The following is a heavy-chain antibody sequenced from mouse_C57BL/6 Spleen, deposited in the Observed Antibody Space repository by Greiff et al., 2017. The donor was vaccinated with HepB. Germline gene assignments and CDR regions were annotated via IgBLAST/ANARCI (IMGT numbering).Heavy chain of an antibody. D-gene: IGHD1-3*01. V-gene: IGHV5-9-1*02. CDR1: GFTFSSYA. Sequence: EVMLVESGEGLVKPGGSLKLSCAASGFTFSSYAMSWVRQTPEKRLEWVAYISSGGDYIYYADTVKGRFTISRDNARNTLYLQMSSLKSEETAMYYCTRELWYFDVWGTGTTVTVSS. CDR2: ISSGGDYI. J-gene: IGHJ1*03. CDR3: TRELWYFDV.